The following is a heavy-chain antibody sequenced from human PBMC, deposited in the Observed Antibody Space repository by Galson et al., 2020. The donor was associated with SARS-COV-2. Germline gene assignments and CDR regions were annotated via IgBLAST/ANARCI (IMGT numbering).Heavy chain of an antibody. Sequence: GESLKISCEGLGYSFTKYWIAWVRPKPGNGLEWMGIIYPGDSETRYSPSFQGQVTMSVDTTITTAYLQWSSLKASDTAIYFCAKLGGSVVNAARQGGYFDFGGQETRVTVSS. CDR1: GYSFTKYW. D-gene: IGHD2-21*01. CDR3: AKLGGSVVNAARQGGYFDF. J-gene: IGHJ4*02. V-gene: IGHV5-51*01. CDR2: IYPGDSET.